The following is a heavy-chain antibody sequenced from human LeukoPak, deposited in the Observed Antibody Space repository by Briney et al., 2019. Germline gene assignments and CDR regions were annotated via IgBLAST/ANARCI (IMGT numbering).Heavy chain of an antibody. J-gene: IGHJ4*02. CDR3: AKSRLGYCSGGSCSAFNY. CDR1: GFTFSRYA. D-gene: IGHD2-15*01. CDR2: ISYDGSNK. V-gene: IGHV3-30*18. Sequence: GGSLRLSCAASGFTFSRYAMHWVRQAPGKGLEWVAVISYDGSNKYYADSVKGRFTISRDDSKNTLYLQMNSLRTEDTAVFYCAKSRLGYCSGGSCSAFNYWGQGTLVTVSS.